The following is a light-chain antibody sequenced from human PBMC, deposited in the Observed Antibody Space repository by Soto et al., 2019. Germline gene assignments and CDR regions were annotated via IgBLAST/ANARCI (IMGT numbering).Light chain of an antibody. V-gene: IGKV3-20*01. J-gene: IGKJ2*01. CDR3: QQYGRSPLMYT. Sequence: ETVLTQSPGTLSLSPGERATLSCRASPSVPSNYLAWYQQKPGQAPRLLIYGASSRAAGVPDRFSGSGSGTDLTLTITRLEPEDFAVYYCQQYGRSPLMYTFGQGTKLGVK. CDR2: GAS. CDR1: PSVPSNY.